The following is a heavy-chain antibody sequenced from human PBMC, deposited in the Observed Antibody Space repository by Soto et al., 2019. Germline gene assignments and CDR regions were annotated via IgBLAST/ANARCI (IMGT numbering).Heavy chain of an antibody. Sequence: SETLSLTCTVSGGSISTYYWSWIRQPPGKGLEWIGYIYYTGSTNYNPSLKSRVTISVDTSKNQFSLKLSSVTAADTAVYYCARDLGCSGHRCAFDPWCQGILVTVS. J-gene: IGHJ5*02. CDR3: ARDLGCSGHRCAFDP. CDR1: GGSISTYY. V-gene: IGHV4-59*01. D-gene: IGHD2-15*01. CDR2: IYYTGST.